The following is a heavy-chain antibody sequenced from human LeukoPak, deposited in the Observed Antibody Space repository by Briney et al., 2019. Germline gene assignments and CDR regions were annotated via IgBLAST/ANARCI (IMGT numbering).Heavy chain of an antibody. V-gene: IGHV3-23*01. CDR2: ISGSGGRS. Sequence: GGSLRLSCVVSGFTFSDYAVSWVRQAPGKGLEWVSTISGSGGRSYSEDPVKGRFTISRDNAKNSLYLQMNSLRAEDTAVYYCARDGYNWNYGPVYYYGMDVWGQGTTVTVSS. CDR3: ARDGYNWNYGPVYYYGMDV. J-gene: IGHJ6*02. D-gene: IGHD1-7*01. CDR1: GFTFSDYA.